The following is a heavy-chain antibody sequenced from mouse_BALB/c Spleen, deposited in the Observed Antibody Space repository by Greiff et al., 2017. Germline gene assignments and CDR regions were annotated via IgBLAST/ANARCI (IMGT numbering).Heavy chain of an antibody. D-gene: IGHD1-1*01. CDR2: ILPGSGST. V-gene: IGHV1-9*01. Sequence: QVQLQQSGAELMKPGASVKISCKATGYTFSSYWIEWVKQRPGHGLEWIGEILPGSGSTNYNEKFKGKATFTADTSSNTAYMQLSSLTSEDSAVYYCARRNYYGSSYGFAYWGQGTLVTVSA. J-gene: IGHJ3*01. CDR1: GYTFSSYW. CDR3: ARRNYYGSSYGFAY.